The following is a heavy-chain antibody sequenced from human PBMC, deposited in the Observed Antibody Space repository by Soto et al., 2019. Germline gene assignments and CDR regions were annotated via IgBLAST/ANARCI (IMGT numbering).Heavy chain of an antibody. CDR3: AKKSGSGTLNHFDY. Sequence: GGSLRLSSAASGFNFSSFPIHWVRQAPGKGLEWVSGISDSGGHTVYADSVKGRFTISRDNSKNMLYLQMSSLRADDTAVYYCAKKSGSGTLNHFDYWGQGTLVTVSS. CDR2: ISDSGGHT. J-gene: IGHJ4*02. V-gene: IGHV3-23*01. D-gene: IGHD3-10*01. CDR1: GFNFSSFP.